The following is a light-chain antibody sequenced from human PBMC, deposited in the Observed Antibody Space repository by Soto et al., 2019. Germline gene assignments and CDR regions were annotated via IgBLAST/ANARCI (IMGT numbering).Light chain of an antibody. V-gene: IGKV3-11*01. Sequence: SPATLSVSPGERATLSCRASQSVSSNLAWYQQKPGQAPRLLIYDASNRATGIPARFSGSGSGTDFTLTISSLESEDCALYYCQQRSNWRRNFGQGTRLEFK. J-gene: IGKJ5*01. CDR2: DAS. CDR3: QQRSNWRRN. CDR1: QSVSSN.